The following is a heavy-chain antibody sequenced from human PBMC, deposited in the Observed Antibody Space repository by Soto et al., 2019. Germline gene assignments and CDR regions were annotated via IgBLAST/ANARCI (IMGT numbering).Heavy chain of an antibody. CDR2: IKSDGSER. CDR1: GFTFSNFW. CDR3: ARDVI. V-gene: IGHV3-7*05. Sequence: EVQLVESGGGLVQPGGSLRLSCAASGFTFSNFWMSWVRQAPGKGLEWVASIKSDGSERSHVDAVRGRFGISRDNARNSLYLQMNSLRADDTAVYYCARDVIWGQGSLVTVSS. J-gene: IGHJ4*02.